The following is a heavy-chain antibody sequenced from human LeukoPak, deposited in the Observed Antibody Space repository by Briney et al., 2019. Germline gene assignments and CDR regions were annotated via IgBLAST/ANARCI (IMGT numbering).Heavy chain of an antibody. Sequence: GGSLRLSCAASGFTVTTTFMHWVRQAPGKGLEWVSDIHIDGDTHSADSVKGRFTISRDYSKNTLYLQMNSLRVEDTAIYYCARGEGYMIRDWGQGTLVTVSP. J-gene: IGHJ4*02. CDR3: ARGEGYMIRD. CDR2: IHIDGDT. V-gene: IGHV3-66*01. CDR1: GFTVTTTF. D-gene: IGHD3-10*01.